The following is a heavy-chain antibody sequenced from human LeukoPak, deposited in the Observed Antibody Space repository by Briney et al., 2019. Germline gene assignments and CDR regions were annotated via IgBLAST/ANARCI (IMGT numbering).Heavy chain of an antibody. D-gene: IGHD2-8*01. CDR1: GFTFSNYW. CDR3: ARKLMSSRRFEY. V-gene: IGHV3-7*01. J-gene: IGHJ4*02. Sequence: GGSLRLSCEGSGFTFSNYWMGWVRQAPGKGLQWVANIKTDGSEKYYVDSVKGRFTISRDSAKNSLYLQMNSLRAEDTAVYYCARKLMSSRRFEYWGQGTLVTVSS. CDR2: IKTDGSEK.